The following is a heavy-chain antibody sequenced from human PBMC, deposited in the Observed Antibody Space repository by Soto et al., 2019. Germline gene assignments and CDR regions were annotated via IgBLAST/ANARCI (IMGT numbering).Heavy chain of an antibody. V-gene: IGHV4-4*07. CDR3: ARGQRFSDWFDP. D-gene: IGHD3-3*01. Sequence: SETLSLTCTVSGGSMSSYYWTWIRQPAGKGLEWIGRVYSSGGTHYNPSLKSRVTISLDTSKNQFSLRLLSVTDADTAVYYCARGQRFSDWFDPWGQGTLVTVSS. J-gene: IGHJ5*02. CDR2: VYSSGGT. CDR1: GGSMSSYY.